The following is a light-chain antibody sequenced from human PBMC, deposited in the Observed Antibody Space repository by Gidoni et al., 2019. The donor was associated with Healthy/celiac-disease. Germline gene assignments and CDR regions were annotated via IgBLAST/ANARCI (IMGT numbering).Light chain of an antibody. J-gene: IGKJ1*01. CDR2: AAS. Sequence: DIQMTQSPSSLSASVGDRVTITCRASQSISSYLNWYQQKPGKAPKLLIYAASSLQRGVPSRFSGSGSGTDFTLTSSSLQPEDFATYYCQQSYSTLRTFGQGTKVEIK. CDR3: QQSYSTLRT. CDR1: QSISSY. V-gene: IGKV1-39*01.